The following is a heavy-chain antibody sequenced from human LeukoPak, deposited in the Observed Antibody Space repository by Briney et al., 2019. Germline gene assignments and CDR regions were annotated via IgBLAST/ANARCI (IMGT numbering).Heavy chain of an antibody. CDR3: ARQYYYDSSGY. D-gene: IGHD3-22*01. CDR2: IYYSGST. Sequence: KTSETLSLTCTVSGGSISSSSYYWGWIRQPPGKGLEWIGNIYYSGSTYYNPSLKSRVTISIDTSKNQFSLKLSSVTAADTAVYYCARQYYYDSSGYWGQGTLVTVSS. CDR1: GGSISSSSYY. V-gene: IGHV4-39*01. J-gene: IGHJ4*02.